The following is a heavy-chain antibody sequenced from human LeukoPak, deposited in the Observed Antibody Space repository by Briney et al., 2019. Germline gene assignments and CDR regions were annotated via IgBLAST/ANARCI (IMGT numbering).Heavy chain of an antibody. CDR3: ARVLDTTVTMKGMDV. V-gene: IGHV4-38-2*02. Sequence: SETLSLTRTSCGSSMSRDYYWGWIRQPPGKGLEWIVSISDSGSAYYNPSLKNRVVISVDPPQKQFSLKVTSVTAADTAVYYCARVLDTTVTMKGMDVWGKGTTVTVSS. CDR1: GSSMSRDYY. CDR2: ISDSGSA. D-gene: IGHD4-17*01. J-gene: IGHJ6*01.